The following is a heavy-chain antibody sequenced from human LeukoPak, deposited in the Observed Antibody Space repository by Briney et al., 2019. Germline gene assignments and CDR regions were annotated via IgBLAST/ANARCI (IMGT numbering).Heavy chain of an antibody. CDR2: IYYSGTT. CDR1: GGSFSGYY. CDR3: ARGRRDGYTLYYMDV. D-gene: IGHD5-24*01. J-gene: IGHJ6*03. V-gene: IGHV4-34*01. Sequence: PSETLSLTCAVYGGSFSGYYWSWIRQPPGKGLEWIGSIYYSGTTHYNPSLKSRVTISTDTSKNQFSLKLSSVTAADTAVYYCARGRRDGYTLYYMDVWGKGTKVTVSS.